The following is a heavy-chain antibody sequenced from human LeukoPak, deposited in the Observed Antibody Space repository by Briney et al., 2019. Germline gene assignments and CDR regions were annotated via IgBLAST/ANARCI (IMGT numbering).Heavy chain of an antibody. CDR2: IYTSGSI. J-gene: IGHJ4*02. CDR3: ARDRGYSTH. D-gene: IGHD5-18*01. V-gene: IGHV4-61*02. CDR1: GGSISSGSYY. Sequence: SETLSLTCTVSGGSISSGSYYWSWIRQPAGKGLEWIGRIYTSGSINYNPSLKSRVTISVDTSKNQFSLKLSSVTAADTAVYYCARDRGYSTHWGQGTLVTVSS.